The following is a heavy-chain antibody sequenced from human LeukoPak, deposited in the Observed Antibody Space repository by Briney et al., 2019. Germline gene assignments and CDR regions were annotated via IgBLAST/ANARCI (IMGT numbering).Heavy chain of an antibody. CDR1: GFTFTHYY. Sequence: APVKVSCKTSGFTFTHYYIHWVRQAPGQRLEWMGWIDPINGATNFAENFQGGVTLTSDTSITTAYMELHRLRSDDTAVYYCARGGRTDYPADYWGQGTLVTVSS. D-gene: IGHD3-16*01. V-gene: IGHV1-2*02. J-gene: IGHJ4*02. CDR3: ARGGRTDYPADY. CDR2: IDPINGAT.